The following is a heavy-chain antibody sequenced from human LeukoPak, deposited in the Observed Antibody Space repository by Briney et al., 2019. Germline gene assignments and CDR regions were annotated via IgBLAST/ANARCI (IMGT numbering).Heavy chain of an antibody. J-gene: IGHJ6*02. CDR1: GFTFSSYG. V-gene: IGHV3-30*18. D-gene: IGHD3-9*01. CDR3: AKEGAYDILTGYFRPLYYYGMDV. CDR2: ISYHGSNK. Sequence: PGGSLRLSCAASGFTFSSYGMHWVRQAPGKGLEWVAVISYHGSNKYYADSVKGRFTISRDSSKNTLYLQMNSLRAEDTAVYYCAKEGAYDILTGYFRPLYYYGMDVWGQGTTVTVSS.